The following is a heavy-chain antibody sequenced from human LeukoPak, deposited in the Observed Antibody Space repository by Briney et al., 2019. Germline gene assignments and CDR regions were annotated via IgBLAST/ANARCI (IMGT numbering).Heavy chain of an antibody. CDR3: AGGSGWYLYYFDY. CDR2: IYSGGST. J-gene: IGHJ4*02. D-gene: IGHD6-19*01. CDR1: GFTVSSNY. Sequence: GGSLRLSCAASGFTVSSNYMSWVRQAPGKGLEWVSVIYSGGSTYYADSVKGRFTISRGNSKNTLYLQMNSLRAEDTAVYYCAGGSGWYLYYFDYWGQGTLVTVSS. V-gene: IGHV3-53*01.